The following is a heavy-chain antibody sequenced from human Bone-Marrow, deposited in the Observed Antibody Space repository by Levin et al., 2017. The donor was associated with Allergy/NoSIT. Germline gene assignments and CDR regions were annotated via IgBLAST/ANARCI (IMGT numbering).Heavy chain of an antibody. CDR1: GFTFGHYW. Sequence: QTGGSLRLSCAASGFTFGHYWMTWVRQAPGKGLEWVANIKQDGSDKNYVGSLKSRFTISRDNAKNSLYLQMISLRAEDTAVYYCARYGGWSHFDYWGQGTLVTVSS. J-gene: IGHJ4*02. CDR3: ARYGGWSHFDY. V-gene: IGHV3-7*01. CDR2: IKQDGSDK. D-gene: IGHD6-19*01.